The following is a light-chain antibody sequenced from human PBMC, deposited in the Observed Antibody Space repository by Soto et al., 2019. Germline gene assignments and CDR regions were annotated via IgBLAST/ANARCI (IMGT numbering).Light chain of an antibody. Sequence: DIQMTQSPSSLSASVADRVTITCGASQSISSYLDWYQQKPGKAPKLLIYAASSLQSGVPSRFSGSGSGTDFTLTISSLQPEDFATYYCQQSYSTPRTFGQGTKVDIK. CDR1: QSISSY. V-gene: IGKV1-39*01. CDR3: QQSYSTPRT. J-gene: IGKJ1*01. CDR2: AAS.